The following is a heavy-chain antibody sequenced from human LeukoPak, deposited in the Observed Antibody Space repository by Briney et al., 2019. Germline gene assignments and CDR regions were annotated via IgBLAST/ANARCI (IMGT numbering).Heavy chain of an antibody. D-gene: IGHD3-10*01. CDR3: ARKDSVSRGLYYYYYGMDV. Sequence: ASMKVSCKTSGHSFTSYYMHWERHDPGQGLECMGIINPSGGSTSYAQKFQGRVTMTRDTSTSTVYMELSSLRSEDTAVYYCARKDSVSRGLYYYYYGMDVWGQGTTVTVSS. V-gene: IGHV1-46*01. J-gene: IGHJ6*02. CDR1: GHSFTSYY. CDR2: INPSGGST.